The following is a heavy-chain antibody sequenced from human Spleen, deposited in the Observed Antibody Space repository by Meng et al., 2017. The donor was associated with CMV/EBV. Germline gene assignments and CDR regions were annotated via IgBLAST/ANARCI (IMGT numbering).Heavy chain of an antibody. CDR2: INPSGGST. CDR1: GYTFTNYY. Sequence: ASVKVSCKASGYTFTNYYIHWVRQAPRQGLEWMGIINPSGGSTSFAEKFQGRVTMTRDTSTSTVYMELSSLRSEDTAVYYCARGRLQSGYPYYYYGMDVWGQGTTVTVSS. V-gene: IGHV1-46*01. J-gene: IGHJ6*02. CDR3: ARGRLQSGYPYYYYGMDV. D-gene: IGHD3-3*01.